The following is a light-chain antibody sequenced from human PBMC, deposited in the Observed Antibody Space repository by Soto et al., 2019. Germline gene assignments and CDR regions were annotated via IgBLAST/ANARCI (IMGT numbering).Light chain of an antibody. CDR2: GNS. CDR3: QSYDSSSEV. J-gene: IGLJ2*01. Sequence: QSVLTQPPSVSGAPGQRVTISCTGSSSNIGAGYDVHWYQQLPGTAPKLLIYGNSNRPSGVPDRFSGSKSSTSASLAITGLQAEDEADYYCQSYDSSSEVFGGGTKLTVL. V-gene: IGLV1-40*01. CDR1: SSNIGAGYD.